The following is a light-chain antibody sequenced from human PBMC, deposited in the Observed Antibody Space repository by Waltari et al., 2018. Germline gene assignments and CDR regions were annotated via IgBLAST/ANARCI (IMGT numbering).Light chain of an antibody. CDR2: SAS. J-gene: IGKJ4*01. CDR3: QQYYTSPLT. V-gene: IGKV1-NL1*01. CDR1: QDIRSF. Sequence: GDRVTITCRASQDIRSFLAWYQQKPGGAPKLLLSSASRLQDGVPYRISGSGSGTDYTLIISSLQPEDFGFFYCQQYYTSPLTFSGGTKVEVK.